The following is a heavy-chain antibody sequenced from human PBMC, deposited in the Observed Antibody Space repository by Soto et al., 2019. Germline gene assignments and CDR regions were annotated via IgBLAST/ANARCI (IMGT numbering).Heavy chain of an antibody. CDR3: ARTTAAIHLNY. CDR2: TYYSGST. V-gene: IGHV4-59*12. J-gene: IGHJ4*02. Sequence: SETLSLTCTVSGGSISSYYWSWIRQPPGKGLEWIGYTYYSGSTAYNPSLKSRVTISVDTSKNQFSLKLNSVTAADTAVYYCARTTAAIHLNYWSQGTLVTVSS. D-gene: IGHD2-21*02. CDR1: GGSISSYY.